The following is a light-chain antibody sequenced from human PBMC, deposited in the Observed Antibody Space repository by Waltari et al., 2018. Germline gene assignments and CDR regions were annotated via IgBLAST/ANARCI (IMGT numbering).Light chain of an antibody. CDR3: AAWDDSLNVSYV. CDR2: SNN. CDR1: SPNIGSNP. Sequence: QSVLTQPPSASGTPGQRVTISCSGSSPNIGSNPVNWYQQLPGTAPKLLIYSNNQRPSGVPDRFSGSKSGTSASLAISGLQSEDEADYYCAAWDDSLNVSYVFGTGTKVTVL. J-gene: IGLJ1*01. V-gene: IGLV1-44*01.